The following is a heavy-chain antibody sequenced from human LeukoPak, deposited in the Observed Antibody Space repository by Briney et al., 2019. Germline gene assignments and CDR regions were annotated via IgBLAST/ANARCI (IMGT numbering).Heavy chain of an antibody. CDR3: ARVLYSGSYHFDY. Sequence: SETLSLTCTVSGGSTSSYYWSWIRQPPGKGLEWIGYIYYSGSTNYNPSLKSRVTISVDTSKNQFSLKLSSVTAADTAVYYCARVLYSGSYHFDYWGQGTLVTVSS. J-gene: IGHJ4*02. CDR1: GGSTSSYY. D-gene: IGHD1-26*01. CDR2: IYYSGST. V-gene: IGHV4-59*01.